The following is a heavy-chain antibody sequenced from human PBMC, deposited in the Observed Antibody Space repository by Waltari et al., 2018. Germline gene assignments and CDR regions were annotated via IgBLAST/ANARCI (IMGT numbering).Heavy chain of an antibody. J-gene: IGHJ4*02. V-gene: IGHV4-34*01. Sequence: QVQLQQWGAGLLKPSATLSLTCAVYGGSFRGYYWSWLRQPPGRGLAWIGEINHSGSTNYNPSLKSRVTISVDTSKNQFSLKLSSVTAADTAVYYCAREPSGSGSYFGGPAFDYWGQGTLVTVSS. CDR2: INHSGST. CDR1: GGSFRGYY. D-gene: IGHD3-10*01. CDR3: AREPSGSGSYFGGPAFDY.